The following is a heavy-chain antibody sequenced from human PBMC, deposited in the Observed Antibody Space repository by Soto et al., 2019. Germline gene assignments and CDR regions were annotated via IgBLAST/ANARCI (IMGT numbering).Heavy chain of an antibody. CDR2: ISSSSSYT. V-gene: IGHV3-11*05. CDR1: GFTFSDYY. CDR3: AREWSYGGNAYYFDY. Sequence: GGSRRLSCAASGFTFSDYYMSWIRQAPGKGLEWVSYISSSSSYTNYADSVKGRFTISRDNAKNSLYLQMNSLRAEDTAVYYCAREWSYGGNAYYFDYWGQGTLVTVSS. D-gene: IGHD4-17*01. J-gene: IGHJ4*02.